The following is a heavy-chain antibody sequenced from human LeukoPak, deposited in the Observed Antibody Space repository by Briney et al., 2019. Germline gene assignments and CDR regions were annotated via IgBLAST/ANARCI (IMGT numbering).Heavy chain of an antibody. V-gene: IGHV4-59*01. J-gene: IGHJ5*01. CDR2: IYYSGST. CDR1: GGSISSYY. Sequence: SETLSLTCTASGGSISSYYWSWIRQPPGKGLEWIGYIYYSGSTNYNPSLKSRVTISVDTSKNQFSLKLSSVTAADTAVYYCALGSYDSGWFDPWGQGTLVTVSS. D-gene: IGHD3-22*01. CDR3: ALGSYDSGWFDP.